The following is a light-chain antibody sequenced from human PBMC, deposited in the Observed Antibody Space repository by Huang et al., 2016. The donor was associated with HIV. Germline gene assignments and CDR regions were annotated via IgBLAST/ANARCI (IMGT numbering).Light chain of an antibody. CDR3: QQRSNWPPVT. Sequence: EIVLTQSPATLSLSPGERATLSCRASQSVSSYLAWYQQKPGQAPRLLIYDASNRATGIPARCSGSGSVTDFTLTISSLEPEDVAVYYCQQRSNWPPVTFGPGTKVDIK. CDR1: QSVSSY. J-gene: IGKJ3*01. V-gene: IGKV3-11*01. CDR2: DAS.